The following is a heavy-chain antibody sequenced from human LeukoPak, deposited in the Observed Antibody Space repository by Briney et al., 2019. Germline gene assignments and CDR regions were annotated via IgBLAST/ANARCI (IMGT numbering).Heavy chain of an antibody. CDR2: ISSSSSTV. D-gene: IGHD1-26*01. CDR1: GFTFSSYS. V-gene: IGHV3-48*01. J-gene: IGHJ3*02. Sequence: GGSLRLSCAASGFTFSSYSMNWVRQAPGKGLEWVSYISSSSSTVYYADSVKGRFTISRDNAKNSLYLQMNSLRAEDTAVYYCARGVGATFHDAFDIWGQGTMVTVSS. CDR3: ARGVGATFHDAFDI.